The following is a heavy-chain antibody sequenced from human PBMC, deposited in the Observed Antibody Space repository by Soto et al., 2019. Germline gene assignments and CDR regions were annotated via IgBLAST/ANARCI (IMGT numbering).Heavy chain of an antibody. CDR2: INLRGGTT. V-gene: IGHV1-46*02. CDR1: GYNFNQYY. CDR3: ARGPDDSDVPRWDY. D-gene: IGHD4-17*01. J-gene: IGHJ4*02. Sequence: QVQLVQSGAEVRKPGASVRLSCATSGYNFNQYYIHWVRQAPGQGLEWMGIINLRGGTTEYAHKFRGRVTVTGDTSTRTAYMELSSLRSEYTAVYFCARGPDDSDVPRWDYWGQGTLITVSS.